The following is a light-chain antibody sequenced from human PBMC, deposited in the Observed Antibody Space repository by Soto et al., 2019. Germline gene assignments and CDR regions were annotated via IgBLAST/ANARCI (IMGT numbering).Light chain of an antibody. CDR2: AAS. V-gene: IGKV1-12*01. CDR1: QGITSW. Sequence: DILMTQSPSSVSASVGDRVTITCRASQGITSWLDWYQQKPGKAPKLLIYAASSLQSGVPLRFSGSGSGTDFTLTISSLQPEDFATYYCQQANSFPLTCGGGTKVEIK. CDR3: QQANSFPLT. J-gene: IGKJ4*01.